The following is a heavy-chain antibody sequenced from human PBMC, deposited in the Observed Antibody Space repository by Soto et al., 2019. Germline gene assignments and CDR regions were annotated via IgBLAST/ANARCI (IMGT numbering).Heavy chain of an antibody. CDR2: ISAYNGKT. CDR1: GYTFTSYG. V-gene: IGHV1-18*01. Sequence: AASVKVSCKASGYTFTSYGISWVRQAPGQGLEWMGWISAYNGKTNYAQNVQGRVTMTTDTSTRTAYMDLRSLRSVDTAVYYCARGGDVNYYHGMDVWGQGTTVTVSS. D-gene: IGHD5-12*01. J-gene: IGHJ6*02. CDR3: ARGGDVNYYHGMDV.